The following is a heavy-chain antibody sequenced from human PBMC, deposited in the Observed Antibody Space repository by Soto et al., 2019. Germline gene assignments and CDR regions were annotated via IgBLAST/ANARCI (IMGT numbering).Heavy chain of an antibody. D-gene: IGHD3-16*01. V-gene: IGHV4-38-2*01. J-gene: IGHJ4*02. CDR3: ARIGDRWGGYFDC. CDR1: GYSIRSDYH. CDR2: ISHSGST. Sequence: SETLSLTCGVSGYSIRSDYHWGWIRQPPGKGLEWIGSISHSGSTYYNPSLKSRVTISLDTPKNQFSLNLNSVTAADTAVYYCARIGDRWGGYFDCWGQGTLVTVSS.